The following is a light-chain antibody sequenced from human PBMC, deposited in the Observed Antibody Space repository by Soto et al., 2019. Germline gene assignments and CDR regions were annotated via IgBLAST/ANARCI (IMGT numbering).Light chain of an antibody. CDR3: QSYDSILTGSV. CDR2: SNT. V-gene: IGLV1-44*01. J-gene: IGLJ1*01. CDR1: SSNIGGNS. Sequence: QSVLTQPPSASGTPGQRVTISCSGSSSNIGGNSVNWYQQLPGTAPKLLIYSNTARPSGVPDRFSGSRSGSSASLAITGLQAEDEADYYCQSYDSILTGSVFGTGTKLTVL.